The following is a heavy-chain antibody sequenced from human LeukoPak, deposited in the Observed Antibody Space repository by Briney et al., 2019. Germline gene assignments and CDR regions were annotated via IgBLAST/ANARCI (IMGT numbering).Heavy chain of an antibody. Sequence: SETLSLTCAVYGGSFSGYYWSWIRQPPGKGLEWIGEINHSGSTNYNPSLKSRVTISVDTSKNQFSLKLSSVTAADTAVYYCARGLNYYYYYGMDVWDQGTTVTVSS. J-gene: IGHJ6*02. V-gene: IGHV4-34*01. CDR1: GGSFSGYY. CDR2: INHSGST. CDR3: ARGLNYYYYYGMDV.